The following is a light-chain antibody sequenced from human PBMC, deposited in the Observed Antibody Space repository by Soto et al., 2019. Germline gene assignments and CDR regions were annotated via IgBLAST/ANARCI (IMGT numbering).Light chain of an antibody. CDR3: QNYNSAPLT. J-gene: IGKJ4*01. CDR2: ATS. CDR1: QAISNF. V-gene: IGKV1-27*01. Sequence: DIQMTQSPSSLSASVGARVPTTSRASQAISNFLAWYQQKPGKVPKVLIYATSILQSGVPARFSGSGSGTDFTLTISSLQPEDVATYYCQNYNSAPLTFGGGTKVEI.